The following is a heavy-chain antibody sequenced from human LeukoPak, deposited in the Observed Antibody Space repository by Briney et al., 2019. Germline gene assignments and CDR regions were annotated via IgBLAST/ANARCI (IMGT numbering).Heavy chain of an antibody. CDR1: GYSISSGCY. D-gene: IGHD1-1*01. V-gene: IGHV4-38-2*01. Sequence: SETLSLICAVSGYSISSGCYWGWIRQPPGKGLQWIGSIFQRGYSYYNPSLKSRVTISVDTSRNQFSLKLSSVTAADTAVYYCAGDKETTGNGRPNWFDPWGQGTLVTVSS. J-gene: IGHJ5*02. CDR2: IFQRGYS. CDR3: AGDKETTGNGRPNWFDP.